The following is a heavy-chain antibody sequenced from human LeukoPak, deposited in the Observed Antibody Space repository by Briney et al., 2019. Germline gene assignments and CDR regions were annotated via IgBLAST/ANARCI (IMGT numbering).Heavy chain of an antibody. D-gene: IGHD2-15*01. CDR2: IYYSGST. Sequence: SETLSLTCTVSGGPISSSSYYWGWIRQPPGKGLEWIGSIYYSGSTYYNPSLKSRVTISVDTSKNQFSLKLSSVTAADTAVYYCARHGGTGPRYYFDYWGQGTLVTVSS. V-gene: IGHV4-39*01. CDR3: ARHGGTGPRYYFDY. J-gene: IGHJ4*02. CDR1: GGPISSSSYY.